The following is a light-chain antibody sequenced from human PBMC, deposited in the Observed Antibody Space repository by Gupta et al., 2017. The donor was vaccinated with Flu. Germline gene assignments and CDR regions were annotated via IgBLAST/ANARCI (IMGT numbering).Light chain of an antibody. J-gene: IGLJ3*02. CDR2: NTN. V-gene: IGLV8-61*01. CDR1: SGSVSTGYF. Sequence: QTVVTQESSFSVSPGGTVTLTCGLTSGSVSTGYFPSWYQQTPGLPPRPLIYNTNTRSSGVPDRFSGSILGNNAALTITGAQAEDESNYYCILFVGSGIWVFGGGTKLTVL. CDR3: ILFVGSGIWV.